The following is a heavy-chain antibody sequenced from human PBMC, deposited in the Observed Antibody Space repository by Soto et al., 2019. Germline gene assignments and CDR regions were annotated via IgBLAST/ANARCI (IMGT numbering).Heavy chain of an antibody. CDR3: SSLICGESESYFDY. CDR2: IYYSGRT. J-gene: IGHJ4*02. D-gene: IGHD4-17*01. CDR1: GCSIISGGYY. Sequence: TLSLTCTVSGCSIISGGYYWVWIRQPPGPGLEWIGNIYYSGRTYYNPSLKSRVIMSVDTSKNHFSLNLSSVTAADTAIYYLSSLICGESESYFDYCGKGNLVTVS. V-gene: IGHV4-31*03.